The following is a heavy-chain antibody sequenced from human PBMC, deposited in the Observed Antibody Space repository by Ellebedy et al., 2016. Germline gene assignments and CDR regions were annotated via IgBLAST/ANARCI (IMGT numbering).Heavy chain of an antibody. CDR1: GFAFSSSG. J-gene: IGHJ4*02. Sequence: GESLKISXAASGFAFSSSGMSWVRQPPGKGLEWVASISSSSTYIYYADSVKGRFTFSRDNAKNSLYLQMNSLRAEDTAVYNCARVHHYYDSSGYYSGYFDYWGQGTLVTVSS. CDR3: ARVHHYYDSSGYYSGYFDY. CDR2: ISSSSTYI. V-gene: IGHV3-21*01. D-gene: IGHD3-22*01.